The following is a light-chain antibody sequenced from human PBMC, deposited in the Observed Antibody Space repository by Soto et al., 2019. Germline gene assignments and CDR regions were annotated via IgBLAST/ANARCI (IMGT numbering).Light chain of an antibody. Sequence: EIVMTQSPATLSVSPGERATLSCRASQSVSSNLAWYQQKPGQAPWLLVYGASTRATGIPARFSGSGSGTEFTLTISSLQSEDFAVYHCQQYNNWPHTFGQGTKVEIK. V-gene: IGKV3-15*01. CDR1: QSVSSN. CDR3: QQYNNWPHT. CDR2: GAS. J-gene: IGKJ1*01.